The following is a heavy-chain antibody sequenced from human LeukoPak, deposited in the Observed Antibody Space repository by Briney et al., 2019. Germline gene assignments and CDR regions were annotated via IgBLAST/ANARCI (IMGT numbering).Heavy chain of an antibody. CDR2: IYSDGST. D-gene: IGHD3-22*01. CDR3: ARGDTYYYDSSGYSRNDY. J-gene: IGHJ4*02. V-gene: IGHV3-53*05. Sequence: GGSLRLSCAASGFTVSSNYMSWVRQAPGKGLEWVSEIYSDGSTYYADSVKGRSTISRDNSKNTLYLQMNSLRAEDTAVYYCARGDTYYYDSSGYSRNDYWGQGTLVTVSS. CDR1: GFTVSSNY.